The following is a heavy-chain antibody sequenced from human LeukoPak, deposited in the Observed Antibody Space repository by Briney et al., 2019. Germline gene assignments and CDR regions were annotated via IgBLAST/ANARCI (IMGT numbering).Heavy chain of an antibody. J-gene: IGHJ4*02. V-gene: IGHV3-30*04. CDR2: ISYDGSNK. CDR3: ARGHILQVGLDY. CDR1: GFTFSSYA. Sequence: GGSLRLSCAASGFTFSSYAMHWVRQAPGKGLEWVAVISYDGSNKYYADSVKGRFTISRDNSKNTLYLQMNSLRAEDTAVYYCARGHILQVGLDYWGQGTLVTVSS. D-gene: IGHD3-3*02.